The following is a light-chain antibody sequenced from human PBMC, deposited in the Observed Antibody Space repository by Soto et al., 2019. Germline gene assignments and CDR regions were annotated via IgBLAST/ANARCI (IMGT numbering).Light chain of an antibody. CDR1: RSLVASDGNAY. J-gene: IGKJ5*01. Sequence: EIVLTQTPLLSPVTLGQPASISCRSSRSLVASDGNAYLTWLHQRPGQPPRPLIYKVSQRLSGVQDIFSGSGAGTYFPLHSSRVEAEDGVTYCCMQATQLRTFGQGTRLEIK. CDR3: MQATQLRT. CDR2: KVS. V-gene: IGKV2-24*01.